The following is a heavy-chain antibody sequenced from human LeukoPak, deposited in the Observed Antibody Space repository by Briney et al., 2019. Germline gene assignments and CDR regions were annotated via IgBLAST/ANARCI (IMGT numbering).Heavy chain of an antibody. CDR2: IYPSGST. CDR1: GGSISSDTYY. V-gene: IGHV4-61*02. Sequence: SETLSLTCTVSGGSISSDTYYWSWIRQPAGKGLEWIGRIYPSGSTSYNPSLKSRVTISVDTSRNQFSLRLNSVTAADTAVYYCARHGRGRPRLVAGSDVSYYYYIDVWGKGTTVTISS. CDR3: ARHGRGRPRLVAGSDVSYYYYIDV. J-gene: IGHJ6*03. D-gene: IGHD6-19*01.